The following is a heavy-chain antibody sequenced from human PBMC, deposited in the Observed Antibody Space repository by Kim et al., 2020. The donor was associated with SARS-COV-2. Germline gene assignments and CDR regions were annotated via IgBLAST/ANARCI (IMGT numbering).Heavy chain of an antibody. V-gene: IGHV1-69*13. CDR1: GGTFSSYA. D-gene: IGHD3-22*01. CDR3: ARGPTTFQTYYYDSSGYYSPYYYGMDV. J-gene: IGHJ6*02. CDR2: IIPIFGTA. Sequence: SVKVSCKASGGTFSSYAISWVRQAPGQGLEWMGGIIPIFGTANYAQKFQGRVTITADESTSTAYMELSSLRSEDTAVYYCARGPTTFQTYYYDSSGYYSPYYYGMDVWGQGTTVTVSS.